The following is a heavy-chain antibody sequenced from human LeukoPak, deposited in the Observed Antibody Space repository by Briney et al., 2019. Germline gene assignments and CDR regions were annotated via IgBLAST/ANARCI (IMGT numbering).Heavy chain of an antibody. CDR1: GFTFSSYA. V-gene: IGHV3-23*01. CDR2: ISGSGGST. J-gene: IGHJ3*02. CDR3: AKDLVCGGDCYSRKDDAFDI. D-gene: IGHD2-21*02. Sequence: GGSLRLSCAASGFTFSSYAMSWVRQAPGKGLEWVSAISGSGGSTYYADSVKGRFTIFRDNSKNTLYLQMNSLRAEDTAVYYCAKDLVCGGDCYSRKDDAFDIWGQGTMVTVSS.